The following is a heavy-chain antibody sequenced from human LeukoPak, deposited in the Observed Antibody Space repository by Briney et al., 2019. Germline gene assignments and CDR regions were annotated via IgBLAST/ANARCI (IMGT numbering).Heavy chain of an antibody. D-gene: IGHD5-12*01. CDR2: INPNSGGT. CDR3: ARRAVRGPAEYFQH. V-gene: IGHV1-2*02. CDR1: GYTFTGYY. J-gene: IGHJ1*01. Sequence: APVKVSCKASGYTFTGYYMHWVRQAPGQGLEWMGWINPNSGGTNYAQKFQGRVTMTRDTSISTAYMELSRLRSDDTAVYYCARRAVRGPAEYFQHWGQGTLVTVSS.